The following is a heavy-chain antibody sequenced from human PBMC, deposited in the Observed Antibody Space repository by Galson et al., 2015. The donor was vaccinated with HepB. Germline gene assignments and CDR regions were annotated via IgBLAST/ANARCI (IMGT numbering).Heavy chain of an antibody. CDR1: GFTFSSYA. D-gene: IGHD5-18*01. J-gene: IGHJ4*02. CDR3: ASRSPIHRQPYTDY. V-gene: IGHV3-30-3*01. CDR2: ISYDGSNK. Sequence: SLRLSCAASGFTFSSYAMHWVRQAPGKGLEWVAVISYDGSNKYYADSVKGRFTISRDNSKNTLYLQMNSLRAEDTAVYYCASRSPIHRQPYTDYWGQGTLVTVSS.